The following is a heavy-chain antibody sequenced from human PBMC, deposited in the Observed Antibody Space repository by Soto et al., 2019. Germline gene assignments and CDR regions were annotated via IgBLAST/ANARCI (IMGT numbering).Heavy chain of an antibody. D-gene: IGHD2-8*02. CDR2: LKSKSAGGAS. J-gene: IGHJ5*02. CDR3: TTDGGVSAYPLFWA. Sequence: EVQLVESGGGLVKPGGSLRLSCAASGITVTNAWMGWVRQAPGKGLEWVARLKSKSAGGASDYAAPVKGRFSISRDDSRNTLFLQMNSLKTEDTAVYHCTTDGGVSAYPLFWAWGQGTLVTVSS. CDR1: GITVTNAW. V-gene: IGHV3-15*01.